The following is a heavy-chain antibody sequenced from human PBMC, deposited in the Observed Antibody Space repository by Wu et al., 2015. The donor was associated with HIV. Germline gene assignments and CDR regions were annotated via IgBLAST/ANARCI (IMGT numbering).Heavy chain of an antibody. V-gene: IGHV1-69*13. J-gene: IGHJ5*02. CDR3: ARDFFRGGYESENWFDP. CDR2: IIPIFGTA. CDR1: GGTFSSYA. Sequence: QVQLVQSGAEVKKPGSSVKVSCKASGGTFSSYAISWVRQAPGQGLEWMGRIIPIFGTANYAQKFQGRVTITADESTNTAYMELSSLRSEDTAVYYCARDFFRGGYESENWFDPWGQGTLVTVSS. D-gene: IGHD5-12*01.